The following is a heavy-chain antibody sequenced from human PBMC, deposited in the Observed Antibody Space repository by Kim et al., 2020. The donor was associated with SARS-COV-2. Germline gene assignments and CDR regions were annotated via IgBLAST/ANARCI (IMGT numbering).Heavy chain of an antibody. CDR1: GGSVTRTW. V-gene: IGHV4-4*02. CDR3: TRVTGYGDGALDM. CDR2: IYQSGST. Sequence: SETLSLTCAVSGGSVTRTWWSWVRQPPGKGPEWIGKIYQSGSTNYNPSLASRVTISLDKSKNQLSLKLTSVTAADTALYYCTRVTGYGDGALDMWGQGT. J-gene: IGHJ3*02. D-gene: IGHD2-15*01.